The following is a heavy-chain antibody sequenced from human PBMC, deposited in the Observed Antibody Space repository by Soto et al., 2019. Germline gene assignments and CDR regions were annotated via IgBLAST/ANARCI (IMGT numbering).Heavy chain of an antibody. CDR3: ARARGSGTPYYYYYGMDV. CDR2: IIPIFGTA. D-gene: IGHD1-1*01. CDR1: GGTFSSYA. V-gene: IGHV1-69*06. Sequence: QVQLVQSGAEVKKPGSSVKVSCKASGGTFSSYAISWVRQAPGQGLEWMGGIIPIFGTANYAQKFQGRVTITADKSTSTAYMELSSLRSEDTAVYYCARARGSGTPYYYYYGMDVWGQGTTVTVSS. J-gene: IGHJ6*02.